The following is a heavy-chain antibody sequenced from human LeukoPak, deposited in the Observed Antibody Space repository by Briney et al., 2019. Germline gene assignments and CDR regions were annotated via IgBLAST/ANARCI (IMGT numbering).Heavy chain of an antibody. J-gene: IGHJ4*02. V-gene: IGHV1-2*02. CDR2: INPNSGGT. CDR3: ARGVMYSSSSGSCDY. D-gene: IGHD6-6*01. CDR1: GYTFTGYY. Sequence: ASVKVSCKASGYTFTGYYMHWVRQAPGQGLEWMGWINPNSGGTNYAQKFQGRVTMTRDTSISTAYMELSRLRSDDTAVYYCARGVMYSSSSGSCDYWGQGTLVTVSS.